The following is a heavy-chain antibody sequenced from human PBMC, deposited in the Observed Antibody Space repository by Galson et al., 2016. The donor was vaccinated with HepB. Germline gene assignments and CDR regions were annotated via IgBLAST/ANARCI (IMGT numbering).Heavy chain of an antibody. CDR2: IFHSGGT. V-gene: IGHV4-4*02. J-gene: IGHJ4*02. Sequence: SETLSLTCAVPGGSISSSNWWSWVRQPPGKGLEWFGEIFHSGGTNYNPSLKSRVTISVDKSKNQFSLKLNSVTAAGTAVYYCARIRGGRLGTDYWGQGTLVTVSS. D-gene: IGHD7-27*01. CDR3: ARIRGGRLGTDY. CDR1: GGSISSSNW.